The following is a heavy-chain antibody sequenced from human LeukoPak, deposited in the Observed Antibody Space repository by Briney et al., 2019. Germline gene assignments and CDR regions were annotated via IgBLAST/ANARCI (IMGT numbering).Heavy chain of an antibody. CDR2: IYYSGST. Sequence: SETLSLTCTVSGDSISSSSYCWGWIRQAPGKGLEWIGSIYYSGSTYYNPSLKSRVTISVDTSKNHFSLKLSSVTAADTAAYHCARQHYDTSGYNDYWGQGTLVTVSS. J-gene: IGHJ4*02. V-gene: IGHV4-39*01. D-gene: IGHD3-22*01. CDR3: ARQHYDTSGYNDY. CDR1: GDSISSSSYC.